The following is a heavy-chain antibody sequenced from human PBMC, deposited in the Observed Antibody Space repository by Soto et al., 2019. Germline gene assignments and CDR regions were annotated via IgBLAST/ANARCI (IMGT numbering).Heavy chain of an antibody. Sequence: QVQLVQSGAEVKKPGASVKVSCKASGYSFTSYGISWVRQAPGQGLEWMGWISANNGNTNYAQGRVTMTTDTSTRTAYMELRTLRSDDTAVYYCARDRGRHPLDYWGQGTPVTVSS. CDR2: ISANNGNT. CDR1: GYSFTSYG. V-gene: IGHV1-18*01. J-gene: IGHJ4*02. D-gene: IGHD1-26*01. CDR3: ARDRGRHPLDY.